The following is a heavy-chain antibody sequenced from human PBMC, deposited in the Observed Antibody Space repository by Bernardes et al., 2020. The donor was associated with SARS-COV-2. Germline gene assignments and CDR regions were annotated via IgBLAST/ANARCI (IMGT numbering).Heavy chain of an antibody. CDR3: AIPPTNYDRYGMDV. Sequence: ASVKVSCKASGYPFTGYYMRWVRQAPGQGLEWMGWINPNSGGTNYAQKFQGRVTMTRDTSISTAYMALSRLTSDDTAVYYCAIPPTNYDRYGMDVWGQGTTVTVSS. V-gene: IGHV1-2*02. CDR1: GYPFTGYY. CDR2: INPNSGGT. J-gene: IGHJ6*02. D-gene: IGHD3-22*01.